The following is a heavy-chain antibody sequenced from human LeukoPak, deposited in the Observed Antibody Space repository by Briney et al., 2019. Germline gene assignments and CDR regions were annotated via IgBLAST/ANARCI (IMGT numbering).Heavy chain of an antibody. D-gene: IGHD1-7*01. CDR2: IYTSGSA. V-gene: IGHV4-61*02. J-gene: IGHJ5*02. Sequence: SETLSLTCTVSGGSISSGSYYWSWIRQPAGKGLEWIGRIYTSGSANYNPSLKSRVTMSLDTSKNQFSLKLSSVTAADTAVYYCAAKNWNYWFDPWGQGTLVTVSS. CDR1: GGSISSGSYY. CDR3: AAKNWNYWFDP.